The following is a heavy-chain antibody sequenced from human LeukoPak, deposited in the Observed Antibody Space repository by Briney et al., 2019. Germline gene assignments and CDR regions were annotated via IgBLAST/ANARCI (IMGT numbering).Heavy chain of an antibody. V-gene: IGHV3-7*01. Sequence: GGSLRLSCAASGFTFSSSWMTWVRQAPGKGPEWLANINQDESTKNYVDSVKGRFTISRDNSKDTLYLQMNSLRAEDTAVYYCAKTGSSWYRRGYFDYWGQGTLVTVSS. CDR2: INQDESTK. CDR1: GFTFSSSW. CDR3: AKTGSSWYRRGYFDY. J-gene: IGHJ4*02. D-gene: IGHD6-13*01.